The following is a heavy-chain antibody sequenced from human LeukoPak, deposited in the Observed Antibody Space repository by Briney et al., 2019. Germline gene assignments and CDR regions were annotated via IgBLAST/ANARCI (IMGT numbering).Heavy chain of an antibody. CDR2: IYYSGST. J-gene: IGHJ4*02. D-gene: IGHD7-27*01. CDR1: GGSISNGNYY. V-gene: IGHV4-39*01. CDR3: ARHGNWDPFDY. Sequence: SETLSLTCTVSGGSISNGNYYWAWIRQPPGEGLEWIGTIYYSGSTYYKSSLKSRLTISVDSSKNQFSLKMISVTAADTGVYYCARHGNWDPFDYWGQGALVTVSS.